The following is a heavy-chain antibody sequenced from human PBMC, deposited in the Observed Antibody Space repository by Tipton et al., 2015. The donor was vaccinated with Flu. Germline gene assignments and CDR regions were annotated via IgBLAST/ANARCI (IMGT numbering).Heavy chain of an antibody. Sequence: LRLSCTVSGASIRSHYWSWVRQTPGRGLEWIGYIYYKTTKYNPSLESRVTMSVDTSKNHFSLRLDSVTAADTAVYYCARDACVTSWSSECGMDVWGQGTTVTV. D-gene: IGHD2-2*01. V-gene: IGHV4-59*11. CDR3: ARDACVTSWSSECGMDV. CDR2: IYYKTT. CDR1: GASIRSHY. J-gene: IGHJ6*02.